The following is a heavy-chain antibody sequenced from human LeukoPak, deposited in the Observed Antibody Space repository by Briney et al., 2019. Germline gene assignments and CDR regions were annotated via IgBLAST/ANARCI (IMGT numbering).Heavy chain of an antibody. CDR1: GFTFTGYD. Sequence: GASVKVSCKASGFTFTGYDIYWVRQASGQGLEWMGWMNPNNGNTGYAQKFQGRVTMTRDTSISTAYMELRGLRSEDTAVYYCVRDGEGAAISVNYWLDPWGQGTLVTVSS. D-gene: IGHD2-2*02. CDR2: MNPNNGNT. J-gene: IGHJ5*02. CDR3: VRDGEGAAISVNYWLDP. V-gene: IGHV1-8*01.